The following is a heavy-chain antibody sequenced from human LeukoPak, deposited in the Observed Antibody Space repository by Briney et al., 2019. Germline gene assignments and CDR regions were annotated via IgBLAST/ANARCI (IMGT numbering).Heavy chain of an antibody. J-gene: IGHJ5*02. CDR1: GGSFSGYY. CDR3: ASPYSSWRRQNWFDH. CDR2: INHSGST. D-gene: IGHD6-6*01. V-gene: IGHV4-34*01. Sequence: SETLSLTCAVYGGSFSGYYWSWIRQPPGKGLEWIGEINHSGSTNYNPSLKSRVTISVDTSKNQFSLKLSSVTAADTAVYYCASPYSSWRRQNWFDHWGQGTLVTVSS.